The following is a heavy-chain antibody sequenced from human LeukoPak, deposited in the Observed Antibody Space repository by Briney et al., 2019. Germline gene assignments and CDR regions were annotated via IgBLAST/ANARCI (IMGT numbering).Heavy chain of an antibody. D-gene: IGHD3-3*01. Sequence: GGSLRLSCAASGFTFSSYGMHWVRQAPGKGLAWVAVISYDGSNKYYADSVKGRFTISRDNSKNTLYLQMNSLRAEDTAVYYCAKSYYYCWSGYHPPDYWAREPWSPSPQ. J-gene: IGHJ4*02. CDR3: AKSYYYCWSGYHPPDY. V-gene: IGHV3-30*18. CDR2: ISYDGSNK. CDR1: GFTFSSYG.